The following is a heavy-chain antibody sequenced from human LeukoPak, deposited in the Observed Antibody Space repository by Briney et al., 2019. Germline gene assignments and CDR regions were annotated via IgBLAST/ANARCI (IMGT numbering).Heavy chain of an antibody. Sequence: VASVKVSCKASGYRFTSYYMHWVRQAPGQGLEWMGIINPSGGSPSYAQKFQGRVTMTSDTSTSTAYMELRSLRSADTAVYFCARDTPGLAKLFDYWGQGTLVTVSS. J-gene: IGHJ4*02. CDR1: GYRFTSYY. D-gene: IGHD2-15*01. CDR2: INPSGGSP. V-gene: IGHV1-46*01. CDR3: ARDTPGLAKLFDY.